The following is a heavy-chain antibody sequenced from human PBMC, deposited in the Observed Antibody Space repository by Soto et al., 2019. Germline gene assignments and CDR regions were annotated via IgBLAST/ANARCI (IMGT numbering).Heavy chain of an antibody. V-gene: IGHV1-46*01. J-gene: IGHJ6*02. Sequence: GASVKVSCKASGYTFTSSYIHWVRQAPGQGPEWMGIINPSGGGTSYAQKLQGRVTMTRDTSTRTVYMELNSLRSEDTAMYYCARGGGASGLDVWGQGTTVTVSS. CDR1: GYTFTSSY. CDR2: INPSGGGT. CDR3: ARGGGASGLDV. D-gene: IGHD2-21*01.